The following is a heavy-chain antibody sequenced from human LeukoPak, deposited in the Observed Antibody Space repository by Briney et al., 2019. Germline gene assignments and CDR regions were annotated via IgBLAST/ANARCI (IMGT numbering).Heavy chain of an antibody. CDR1: GFTFSSYA. Sequence: GGSLRLSCAASGFTFSSYAMSWVRQAPGEGLEWVSAISGSGGSTYYADSVKGRFTISRDNSKNTLYLQMNSLRAEDTAVYYCAKRNAAAGTPTTRHWGQGTLVTVSS. D-gene: IGHD6-13*01. V-gene: IGHV3-23*01. CDR2: ISGSGGST. J-gene: IGHJ1*01. CDR3: AKRNAAAGTPTTRH.